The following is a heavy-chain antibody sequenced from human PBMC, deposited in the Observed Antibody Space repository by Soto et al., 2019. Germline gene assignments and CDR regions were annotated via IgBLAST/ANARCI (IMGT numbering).Heavy chain of an antibody. J-gene: IGHJ6*03. Sequence: SETLSLTCTVSGGSISSSSYYWGWIRQPPGKGLEWIGSIYYSGSTYYNPSLKIRVTISVDTSKNHFSLKLSSVTAADTAVYYCARRLMVYAAYYYFYYMDVWGKGTTVTVSS. CDR2: IYYSGST. V-gene: IGHV4-39*01. CDR3: ARRLMVYAAYYYFYYMDV. CDR1: GGSISSSSYY. D-gene: IGHD2-8*01.